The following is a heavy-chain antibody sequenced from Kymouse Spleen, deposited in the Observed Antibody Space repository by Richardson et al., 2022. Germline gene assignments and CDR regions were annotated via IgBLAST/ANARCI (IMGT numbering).Heavy chain of an antibody. CDR1: GFTFSNAW. V-gene: IGHV3-15*01. CDR3: TTPPYMAAGTNFDY. Sequence: EVQLVESGGGLVKPGGSLRLSCAASGFTFSNAWMSWVRQAPGKGLEWVGRIKSKTDGGTTDYAAPVKGRFTISRDDSKNTLYLQMNSLKTEDTAVYYCTTPPYMAAGTNFDYWGQGTLVTVSS. J-gene: IGHJ4*02. D-gene: IGHD6-13*01. CDR2: IKSKTDGGTT.